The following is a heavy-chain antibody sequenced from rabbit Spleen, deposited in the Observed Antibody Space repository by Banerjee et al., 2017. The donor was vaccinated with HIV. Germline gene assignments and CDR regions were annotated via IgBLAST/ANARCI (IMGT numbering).Heavy chain of an antibody. CDR2: IYTAGGTT. D-gene: IGHD1-1*01. V-gene: IGHV1S7*01. Sequence: QSLEETGGGLVQPGGSLTLSCKASGFDFTSDYMSWVRQAPGKGLEWIGLIYTAGGTTDYASWVNGRFTISSDNAQNTVDLQMNSLTAADTATYFCAREDVGGSYSLWGQGTLVTVS. CDR3: AREDVGGSYSL. J-gene: IGHJ4*01. CDR1: GFDFTSDY.